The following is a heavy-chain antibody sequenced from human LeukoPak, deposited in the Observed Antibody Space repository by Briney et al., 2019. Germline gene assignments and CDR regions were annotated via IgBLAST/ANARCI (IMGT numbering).Heavy chain of an antibody. Sequence: RSGGSLRLSCAASGFTFDDYGMSWVRQAPGKGLEWVSGINWSGSCTGYADSVKGRFTISRDNAKNSLYLQMNSLRAEDTAFYYCASAVGAGYYFDYWGQGTLVTVPS. CDR2: INWSGSCT. CDR1: GFTFDDYG. V-gene: IGHV3-20*04. CDR3: ASAVGAGYYFDY. D-gene: IGHD1-26*01. J-gene: IGHJ4*02.